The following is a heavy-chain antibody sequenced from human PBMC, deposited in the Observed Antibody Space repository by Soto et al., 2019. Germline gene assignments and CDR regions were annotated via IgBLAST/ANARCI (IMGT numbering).Heavy chain of an antibody. J-gene: IGHJ4*02. Sequence: PGGALRLSCAASGFTFSSYGMHWVRQAPGKGLEWVAAISYDGSNKYYADSVKGRFTISRDNSKNTLYLQMNSLRAEDTAVYYCAKVTWESSGWYFYYFDYWGQGTLVTVSS. CDR2: ISYDGSNK. D-gene: IGHD6-19*01. V-gene: IGHV3-30*18. CDR3: AKVTWESSGWYFYYFDY. CDR1: GFTFSSYG.